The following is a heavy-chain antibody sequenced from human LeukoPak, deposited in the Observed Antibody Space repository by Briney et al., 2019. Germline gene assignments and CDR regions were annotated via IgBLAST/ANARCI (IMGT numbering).Heavy chain of an antibody. V-gene: IGHV1-2*02. CDR1: GYTFTGYY. CDR3: ARDAGYCSSGSCSNLAFDI. CDR2: INPNSGDT. D-gene: IGHD2-15*01. Sequence: ASVKVSCKASGYTFTGYYIHWVRQAPGQGLEWMGWINPNSGDTNYAQKFQDRVTMTRDTSIITAYMELSRLRSDDTAVYYCARDAGYCSSGSCSNLAFDIWGQGTMVTVSS. J-gene: IGHJ3*02.